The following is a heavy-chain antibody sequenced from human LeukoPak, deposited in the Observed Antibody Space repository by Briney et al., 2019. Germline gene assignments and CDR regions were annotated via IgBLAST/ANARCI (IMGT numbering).Heavy chain of an antibody. V-gene: IGHV3-21*01. CDR2: ISSSSSSYI. Sequence: GGSLRLSCAASGFTFSSYSMTWVRQAPGKGLEWVSSISSSSSSYIYYADSVKGRFTISRDNAKNSLYLQMNSLRAEDTAVYYCARVVAAAGTYYFDYWGQGTLVTVSS. CDR1: GFTFSSYS. CDR3: ARVVAAAGTYYFDY. D-gene: IGHD6-13*01. J-gene: IGHJ4*02.